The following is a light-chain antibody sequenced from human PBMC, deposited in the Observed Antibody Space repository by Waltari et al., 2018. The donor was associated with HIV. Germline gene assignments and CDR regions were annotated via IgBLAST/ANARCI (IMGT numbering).Light chain of an antibody. CDR3: CSYAGSSTLL. V-gene: IGLV2-23*02. CDR1: SSDVGGYNY. CDR2: DVS. Sequence: QSALTQPASVSGSPGQSITISCTGTSSDVGGYNYVSWYQQHPGKAPKLMIYDVSKRPSGVSNRFSGSKSGNTASLTISGLQAEDEADYYCCSYAGSSTLLFGGGTSLTVL. J-gene: IGLJ2*01.